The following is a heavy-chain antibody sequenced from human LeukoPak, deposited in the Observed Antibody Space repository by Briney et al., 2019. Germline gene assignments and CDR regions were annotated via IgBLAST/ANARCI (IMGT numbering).Heavy chain of an antibody. CDR2: ISDSGGST. CDR3: AKDFPYNWFDP. V-gene: IGHV3-23*01. CDR1: GFTFSIYA. J-gene: IGHJ5*02. Sequence: GGSLRLSCAASGFTFSIYAMSWVRQAPGKGLEWVSGISDSGGSTYYADSVKGRFTISRDSSKNTQYLQMNSLRAEDTAIYYCAKDFPYNWFDPWGQGTLVTVSS.